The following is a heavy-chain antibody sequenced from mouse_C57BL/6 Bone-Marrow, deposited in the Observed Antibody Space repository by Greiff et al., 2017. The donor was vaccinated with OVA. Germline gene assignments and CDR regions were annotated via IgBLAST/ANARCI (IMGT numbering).Heavy chain of an antibody. J-gene: IGHJ4*01. Sequence: QVQLKESGPGLVQPSQSLSITCTVSGFSLTSYGVHWVRQSPGKGLEWLGVIWRGGSTDYNAAFMSRLSITKDNSKSQVFFKMNSPQADDTAIYYCAKNRAGSSSYAMDYWGQGTSVTVSS. CDR1: GFSLTSYG. CDR3: AKNRAGSSSYAMDY. V-gene: IGHV2-5*01. CDR2: IWRGGST. D-gene: IGHD1-1*01.